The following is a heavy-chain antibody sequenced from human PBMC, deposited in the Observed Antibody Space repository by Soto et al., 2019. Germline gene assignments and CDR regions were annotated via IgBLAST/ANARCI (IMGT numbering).Heavy chain of an antibody. Sequence: EVQLVESGGGLVQPEGSLRLSCAASGFTFSDHYMDWVRQAPGKGLEWVGRIKNKANSYTTEYAAPVKCRFIISRDDSTNSVFLQMNRLKTDDTAVYYCTRVRLGRSRSSDYWGQGILVTVSS. J-gene: IGHJ4*02. D-gene: IGHD6-19*01. V-gene: IGHV3-72*01. CDR1: GFTFSDHY. CDR3: TRVRLGRSRSSDY. CDR2: IKNKANSYTT.